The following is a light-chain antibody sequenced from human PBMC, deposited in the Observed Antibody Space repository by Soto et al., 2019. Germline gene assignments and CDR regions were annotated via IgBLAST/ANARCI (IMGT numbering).Light chain of an antibody. V-gene: IGKV3-20*01. CDR2: GTS. Sequence: EIVLTQSPGTLPLSPGDRATLSCRASQSVSSNFLAWYQQKPGQAPRLLIYGTSIRATGIPDRFSGSGSGTDFTLTIRRLEPEDFAMYFCHQYGSSPRTFGKGTKVEIK. J-gene: IGKJ1*01. CDR1: QSVSSNF. CDR3: HQYGSSPRT.